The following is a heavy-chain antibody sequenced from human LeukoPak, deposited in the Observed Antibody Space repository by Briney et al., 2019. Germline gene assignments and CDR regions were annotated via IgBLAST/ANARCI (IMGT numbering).Heavy chain of an antibody. Sequence: QAGGSLRLSCAASGFIFTNYFMSWVRQAPGKGLEWVASIKHDGSEKYYVDSVRGRFTISRDNTENSLYLQMSSLRAEDTAVYYCATDRGWRTSGYYLYYFEYWGQGTLVTFSS. D-gene: IGHD3-3*01. CDR3: ATDRGWRTSGYYLYYFEY. CDR2: IKHDGSEK. J-gene: IGHJ4*02. V-gene: IGHV3-7*01. CDR1: GFIFTNYF.